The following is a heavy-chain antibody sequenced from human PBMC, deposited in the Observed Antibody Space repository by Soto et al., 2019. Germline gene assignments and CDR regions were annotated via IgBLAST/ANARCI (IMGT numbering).Heavy chain of an antibody. CDR2: IYWNDDK. CDR1: GFSLSNSGVG. CDR3: ARSNNYGLFDY. J-gene: IGHJ4*02. Sequence: SGPTLVHPTQTLTLTCTFSGFSLSNSGVGVGWIRQPPGKALEWLALIYWNDDKRYSPSLKSRLTITKDTSKNQVVLTMTNMDPVDTSTYYCARSNNYGLFDYWGQGTLVTVSS. D-gene: IGHD4-17*01. V-gene: IGHV2-5*01.